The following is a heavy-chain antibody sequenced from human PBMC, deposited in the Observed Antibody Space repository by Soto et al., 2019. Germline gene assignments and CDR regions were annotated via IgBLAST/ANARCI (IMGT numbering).Heavy chain of an antibody. Sequence: QVQLVQSGAEVKKPGSSVNVSCKASGDTFNFYTFSWVRQAPGQGLEWMGRIIPMVGMSNYAQKFQGRVTIIADTSTNTTYMQLSSLRSEDTALYYCATSYGSGSRPFDSWGQGTPVTVSS. V-gene: IGHV1-69*02. CDR2: IIPMVGMS. D-gene: IGHD3-10*01. CDR3: ATSYGSGSRPFDS. J-gene: IGHJ4*02. CDR1: GDTFNFYT.